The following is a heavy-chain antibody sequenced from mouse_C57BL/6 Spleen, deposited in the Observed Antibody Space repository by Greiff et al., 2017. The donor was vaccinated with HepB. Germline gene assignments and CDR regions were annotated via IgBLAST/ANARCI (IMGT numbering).Heavy chain of an antibody. V-gene: IGHV1-82*01. CDR2: IYPGDGDT. Sequence: QVQLQQSGPELVKPGASVKISCKASGYAFSSSWMNWVKQRPGKGLEWIGRIYPGDGDTNYNGKFKGKATLTADKSSSTAYMQLSSLTSEDSAVYFGASMVTTSLTGLDYWGQGTTLTVSS. D-gene: IGHD2-2*01. J-gene: IGHJ2*01. CDR1: GYAFSSSW. CDR3: ASMVTTSLTGLDY.